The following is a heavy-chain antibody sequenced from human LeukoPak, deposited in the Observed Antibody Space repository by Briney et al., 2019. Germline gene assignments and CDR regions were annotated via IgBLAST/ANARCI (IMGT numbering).Heavy chain of an antibody. CDR2: ISWNSGSI. CDR3: AKADYPRDP. CDR1: GFTFDDYA. V-gene: IGHV3-9*01. D-gene: IGHD4-11*01. Sequence: GGSLRLSCAASGFTFDDYAMHWVRQAPGKGLEWVSGISWNSGSIGYADSVKGRFTISRDNAKNSLYLQMNSLRAEDTAVYYCAKADYPRDPWGQGTLVTVSS. J-gene: IGHJ5*02.